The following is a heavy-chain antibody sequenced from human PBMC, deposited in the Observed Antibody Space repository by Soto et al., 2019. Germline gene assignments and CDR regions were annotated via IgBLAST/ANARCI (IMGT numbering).Heavy chain of an antibody. CDR1: GDSVSSTSVA. CDR3: PSGSLERRPFFDD. J-gene: IGHJ4*02. V-gene: IGHV6-1*01. D-gene: IGHD1-1*01. Sequence: SQTLSRTCGISGDSVSSTSVAWNWIRQSPSRGLEWLGRTYYKSKWYNDYAVSVKSRITINPDTSKNQFSLQLNSVTPDVASGHLCPSGSLERRPFFDDCGQGTM. CDR2: TYYKSKWYN.